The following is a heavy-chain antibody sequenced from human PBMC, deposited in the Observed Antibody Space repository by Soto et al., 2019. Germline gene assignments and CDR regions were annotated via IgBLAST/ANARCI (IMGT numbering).Heavy chain of an antibody. Sequence: ASVKVSCKASGGTFSSYAISWVRQAPGQGLEWMGGIIPIFGTANYAQKFQGRVTITADESTSTAYMELSSLRSEDTAGYYCAREANFSPGSGAFDIWGQGTMVTVSS. J-gene: IGHJ3*02. CDR2: IIPIFGTA. D-gene: IGHD3-10*01. V-gene: IGHV1-69*13. CDR1: GGTFSSYA. CDR3: AREANFSPGSGAFDI.